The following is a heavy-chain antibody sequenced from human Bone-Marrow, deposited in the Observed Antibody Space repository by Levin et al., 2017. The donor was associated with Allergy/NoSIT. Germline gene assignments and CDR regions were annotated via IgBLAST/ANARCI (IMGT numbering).Heavy chain of an antibody. V-gene: IGHV3-33*01. CDR2: IWHDGSHR. D-gene: IGHD3-10*01. Sequence: PGESLKISCTPSGFTFSAYAIHWVRQAPGKGLEWVGVIWHDGSHRYYGDAVKGRFTISRDNSRNTLHLLMTALTADDTAVYYCARDRDVVGGAYDVWGRGTKVTVSS. CDR3: ARDRDVVGGAYDV. CDR1: GFTFSAYA. J-gene: IGHJ3*01.